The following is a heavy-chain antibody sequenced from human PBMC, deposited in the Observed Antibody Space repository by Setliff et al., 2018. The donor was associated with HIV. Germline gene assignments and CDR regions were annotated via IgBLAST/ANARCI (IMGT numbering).Heavy chain of an antibody. V-gene: IGHV4-34*01. Sequence: SETLSLTCAVYGGSFSGYYWSWIRQPPGKGLEWIGEINHSVSTNYNPSLKSRVIMSIDTSKNQFSLKLTSVTAADTAVYYCARVKVGAITPYYYMDVWGKGTTVTVSS. CDR2: INHSVST. CDR1: GGSFSGYY. J-gene: IGHJ6*03. CDR3: ARVKVGAITPYYYMDV. D-gene: IGHD1-26*01.